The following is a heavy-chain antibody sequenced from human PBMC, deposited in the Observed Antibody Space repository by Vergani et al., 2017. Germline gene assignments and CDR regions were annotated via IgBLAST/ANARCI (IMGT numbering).Heavy chain of an antibody. D-gene: IGHD3-16*01. CDR2: ISSSSSTI. J-gene: IGHJ3*02. CDR1: GFTFSSHS. Sequence: EVQLVESGGGLVQPGGSLRLSCAASGFTFSSHSMNWVRQAPGKGLEWVSYISSSSSTIYYADSVKGRFTISRDNAKNSLYLQMNSLRDEDTAVYYCARQPGTSVGGRLDAFDIWGQGTMVTVSS. CDR3: ARQPGTSVGGRLDAFDI. V-gene: IGHV3-48*02.